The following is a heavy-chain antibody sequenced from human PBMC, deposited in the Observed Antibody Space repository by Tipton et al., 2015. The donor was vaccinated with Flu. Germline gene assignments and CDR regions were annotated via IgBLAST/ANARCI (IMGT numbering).Heavy chain of an antibody. CDR2: FYYTGDT. Sequence: TLSLTCIVSGESITSTSYYWGWIRQPPGKGLEWIGSFYYTGDTFYKPSLKSRVTISVDTSKSQFSLMLRSVTAADTAVYYCARLSYYDVDLKNFYFDYWGQGALVTVSS. V-gene: IGHV4-39*01. D-gene: IGHD3-10*02. J-gene: IGHJ4*02. CDR1: GESITSTSYY. CDR3: ARLSYYDVDLKNFYFDY.